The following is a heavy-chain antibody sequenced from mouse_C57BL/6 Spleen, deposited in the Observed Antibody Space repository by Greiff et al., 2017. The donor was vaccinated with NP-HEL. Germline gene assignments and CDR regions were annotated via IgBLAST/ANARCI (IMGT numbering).Heavy chain of an antibody. CDR1: GYTFTSYW. CDR2: IHPNSGST. J-gene: IGHJ2*01. D-gene: IGHD1-1*01. V-gene: IGHV1-64*01. Sequence: QVQLQQPGAELVKPGASVKLSCKASGYTFTSYWMHWVKQRPGQGLEWIGMIHPNSGSTNYNEKFKSKATLTVDKSSSTAYLQLSSLTSGDSAVYYCARSFYGSSNFDYWGQGTTLTVSS. CDR3: ARSFYGSSNFDY.